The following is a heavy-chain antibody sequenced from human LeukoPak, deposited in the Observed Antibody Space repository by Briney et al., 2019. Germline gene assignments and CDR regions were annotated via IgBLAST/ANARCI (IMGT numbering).Heavy chain of an antibody. CDR2: IYYSGST. CDR1: GGSISSSSYY. V-gene: IGHV4-39*01. Sequence: PSETLSLTCTVSGGSISSSSYYWGWIRQPPGKGLEWIGSIYYSGSTYYNPSLKSRVTISVDTSKNQFSLKLSSVTAADTAVYYCASGGTYYDFWSGYYPRWFDPWGQGTLVTVSS. CDR3: ASGGTYYDFWSGYYPRWFDP. D-gene: IGHD3-3*01. J-gene: IGHJ5*02.